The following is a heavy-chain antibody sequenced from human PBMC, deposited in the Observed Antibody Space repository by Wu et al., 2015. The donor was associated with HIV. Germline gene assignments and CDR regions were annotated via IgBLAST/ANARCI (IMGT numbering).Heavy chain of an antibody. V-gene: IGHV1-69*08. D-gene: IGHD2-2*01. J-gene: IGHJ4*02. CDR2: IIPIFGTV. CDR3: AREGADCSSTSCYPYYFDY. Sequence: QVHLVQSGAEVKKPGSSVKVSCKASGGTFSSYIISWVRQAPGQGLEWMGRIIPIFGTVNYAQRFQGRVTITADKSTSTAYMQLSSLRSEDTAVYYCAREGADCSSTSCYPYYFDYWGQGTLVTVSS. CDR1: GGTFSSYI.